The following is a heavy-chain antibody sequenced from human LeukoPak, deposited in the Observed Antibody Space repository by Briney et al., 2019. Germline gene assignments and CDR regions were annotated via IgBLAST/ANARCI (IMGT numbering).Heavy chain of an antibody. Sequence: ASVKVSCKASGYTFTSYDINWVRQATGQGLEGMGWMNPNSGNTGYAQKFQGRVTITRNTSISTAYMELSSLRSEDTAVYYCAAARGRYYYMDVWGKGTTVTVSS. CDR2: MNPNSGNT. V-gene: IGHV1-8*03. CDR1: GYTFTSYD. CDR3: AAARGRYYYMDV. D-gene: IGHD2-15*01. J-gene: IGHJ6*03.